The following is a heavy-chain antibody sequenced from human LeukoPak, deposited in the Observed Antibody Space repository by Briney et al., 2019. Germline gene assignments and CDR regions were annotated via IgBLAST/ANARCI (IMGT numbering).Heavy chain of an antibody. CDR3: ARGTGYSSSWYLPPYYYYYYMDV. J-gene: IGHJ6*03. Sequence: SEILSLTCTVSGGSISSHYWSWIRQPPGKGLEWIGYIYYSGSTNYNPSLKSRVTISVDTSKNQFSLKLSSVTAADTAVYYCARGTGYSSSWYLPPYYYYYYMDVWGKGTTVTVSS. V-gene: IGHV4-59*11. CDR1: GGSISSHY. D-gene: IGHD6-13*01. CDR2: IYYSGST.